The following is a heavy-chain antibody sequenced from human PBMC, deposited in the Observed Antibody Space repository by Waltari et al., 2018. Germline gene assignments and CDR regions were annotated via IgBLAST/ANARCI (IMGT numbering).Heavy chain of an antibody. V-gene: IGHV4-59*08. CDR1: GGSISSYY. Sequence: QVQLQESGPRLVKPSETLSLTCTVSGGSISSYYWSWIRQPPGKGLEWIGYLYYSGSTNYNPSRKSRVTLSVDTSKNQFSLKLSSVTAADTAVYYCARMRGHYYFDYWGQGTLVTVSS. CDR2: LYYSGST. CDR3: ARMRGHYYFDY. J-gene: IGHJ4*02.